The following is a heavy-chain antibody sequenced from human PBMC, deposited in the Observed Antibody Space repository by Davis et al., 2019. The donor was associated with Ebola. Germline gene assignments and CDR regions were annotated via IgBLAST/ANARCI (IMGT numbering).Heavy chain of an antibody. Sequence: ASVKVSCKASGYTFTGYYMHWVRQAPGQGLEWMGWINPNSGGTNYAQKFQGRVTMTRDTSISTAYMELSRLRSDDTAVYYCAASSGYSGYENYYYGMDVWGQGTTVTVSS. CDR2: INPNSGGT. D-gene: IGHD5-12*01. V-gene: IGHV1-2*02. CDR1: GYTFTGYY. J-gene: IGHJ6*02. CDR3: AASSGYSGYENYYYGMDV.